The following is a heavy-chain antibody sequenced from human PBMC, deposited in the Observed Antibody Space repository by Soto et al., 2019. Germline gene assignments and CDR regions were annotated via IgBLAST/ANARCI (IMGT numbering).Heavy chain of an antibody. CDR1: GFTFSSYS. Sequence: EVQLVESGGGLVKPGGSLRLSCAASGFTFSSYSMNWVRQAPGKGLEWVSSISSSSYIYYADSVKGRFTISRDNAKNSLYLQMNSLRAEDTAVYYCARVGYYDSSGYYWGQGTLVTVSS. D-gene: IGHD3-22*01. J-gene: IGHJ4*02. CDR2: ISSSSYI. CDR3: ARVGYYDSSGYY. V-gene: IGHV3-21*01.